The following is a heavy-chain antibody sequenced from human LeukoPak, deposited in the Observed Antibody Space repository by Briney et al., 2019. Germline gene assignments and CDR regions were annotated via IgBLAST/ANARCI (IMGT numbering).Heavy chain of an antibody. Sequence: GGSLRLSCATSGFTFSSYEMNWVRQAPGKGLEWISYITTSGTSTYYADSVKGRFTISRDNGKTALSLQMNSLRAEDTAVYYCVVRSATSCYWGQGTLVTVSS. CDR1: GFTFSSYE. D-gene: IGHD2-15*01. CDR3: VVRSATSCY. CDR2: ITTSGTST. V-gene: IGHV3-48*03. J-gene: IGHJ4*02.